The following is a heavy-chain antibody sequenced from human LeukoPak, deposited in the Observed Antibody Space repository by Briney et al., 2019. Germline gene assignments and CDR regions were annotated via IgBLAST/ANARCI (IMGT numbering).Heavy chain of an antibody. J-gene: IGHJ4*02. V-gene: IGHV3-30-3*01. CDR2: ISYDGSNK. CDR1: GFTFSSYA. CDR3: ARDPGPRSPFDY. Sequence: RPGGSLRPSCAASGFTFSSYAMHWVRQAPGKGLEWVAVISYDGSNKYYADSVKGRFTISRDNSKNTLYLQMNSLRAEDTAVYYCARDPGPRSPFDYWGQGTLVTVSS.